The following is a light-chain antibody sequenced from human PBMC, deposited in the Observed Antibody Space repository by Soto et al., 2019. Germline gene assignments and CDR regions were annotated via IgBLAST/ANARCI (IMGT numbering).Light chain of an antibody. CDR2: GAS. J-gene: IGKJ4*01. V-gene: IGKV3D-15*01. Sequence: EIVMTQSPATLSVSPGDGATLSCRASQSVDSNLAWYQQKPGQTPRLLMYGASTRPTGIPARFSGSGSGTEFTHTIISLQSEDSAVYYCQQYNDWPLTFGGGTKVDI. CDR3: QQYNDWPLT. CDR1: QSVDSN.